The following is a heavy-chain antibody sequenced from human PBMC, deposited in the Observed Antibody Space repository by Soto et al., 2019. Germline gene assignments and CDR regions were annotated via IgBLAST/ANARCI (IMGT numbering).Heavy chain of an antibody. D-gene: IGHD6-6*01. Sequence: GGSLRLSFEVYGFTFSDYHMSWIRQAPGKGLEWVSDISNSSSYTKYADSVKGRFTVSRDNAKNSLYLQINSLRAEDTAVYYCASGRIAARPPLNYWGQGTLVTVS. V-gene: IGHV3-11*06. CDR1: GFTFSDYH. CDR2: ISNSSSYT. CDR3: ASGRIAARPPLNY. J-gene: IGHJ4*02.